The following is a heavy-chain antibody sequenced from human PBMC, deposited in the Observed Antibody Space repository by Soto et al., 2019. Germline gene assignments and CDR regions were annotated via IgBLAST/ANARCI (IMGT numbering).Heavy chain of an antibody. CDR1: GGSVSSGSYY. D-gene: IGHD3-22*01. CDR3: ARGGDYYDRRGYYFPPLYNWFDP. J-gene: IGHJ5*02. V-gene: IGHV4-61*01. CDR2: IYYSGST. Sequence: PSETLSLTCTVSGGSVSSGSYYWSWIRQPPGKGLEWIGYIYYSGSTNYNPSLKSRVTISVDTSKNQFSLQLSSVTAADTAVYYCARGGDYYDRRGYYFPPLYNWFDPWGQGTLVTVSS.